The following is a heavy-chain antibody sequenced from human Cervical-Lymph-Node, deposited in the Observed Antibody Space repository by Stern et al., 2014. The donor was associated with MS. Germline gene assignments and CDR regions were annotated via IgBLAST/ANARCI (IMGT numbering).Heavy chain of an antibody. Sequence: EVHLVESGGDLVQPGGSLRLSCAASGFTFNKYAMNWVRQAPGKGLEWVSTISGSGSSIYYADSVKCRFTISRDNSENTLYLQMHSLRAEDTAIYYCAKQYFDSSGYSYYYGMDVWGQGTTVTVSS. CDR3: AKQYFDSSGYSYYYGMDV. CDR1: GFTFNKYA. D-gene: IGHD3-22*01. CDR2: ISGSGSSI. V-gene: IGHV3-23*04. J-gene: IGHJ6*02.